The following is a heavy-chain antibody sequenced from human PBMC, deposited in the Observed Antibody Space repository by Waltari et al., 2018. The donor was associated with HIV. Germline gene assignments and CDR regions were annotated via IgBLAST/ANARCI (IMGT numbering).Heavy chain of an antibody. J-gene: IGHJ4*02. CDR1: GGPVRRGNSF. Sequence: QVQLRESGPGLVKPSETLSLTCTVSGGPVRRGNSFLSWIRPPPGKGLEWIGYIYYSGSTNYNPSLKSRVTISVDTSENQFSLKVTSVTAADTAVYYCAREGFGVGYDSSGYYRWGQGTLVTVSS. CDR2: IYYSGST. CDR3: AREGFGVGYDSSGYYR. D-gene: IGHD3-22*01. V-gene: IGHV4-61*01.